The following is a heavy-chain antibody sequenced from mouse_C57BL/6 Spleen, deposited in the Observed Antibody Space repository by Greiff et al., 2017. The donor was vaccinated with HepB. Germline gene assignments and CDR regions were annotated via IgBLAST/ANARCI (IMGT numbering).Heavy chain of an antibody. CDR2: IYPGDGDT. D-gene: IGHD1-1*01. Sequence: VQLQQSGAELVKPGASVKISCKASGYAFSSYWMNWVKQRPGKGLEWIGQIYPGDGDTNYNGKFKGKATLTADKSSSTAYMQLSSLTSEDSAVYVCARFITTVARYFDYWGQGTTLTVSS. V-gene: IGHV1-80*01. J-gene: IGHJ2*01. CDR3: ARFITTVARYFDY. CDR1: GYAFSSYW.